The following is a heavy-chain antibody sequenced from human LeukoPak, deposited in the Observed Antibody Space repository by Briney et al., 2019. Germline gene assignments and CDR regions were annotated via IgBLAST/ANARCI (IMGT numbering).Heavy chain of an antibody. V-gene: IGHV1-8*01. CDR3: ARGHITMIVVVTLPLDY. CDR1: GYTFTSYD. D-gene: IGHD3-22*01. Sequence: GASVKVSCKASGYTFTSYDINWVRQATGQGLEWMGWMNPNSGNTGYAQKFQGRVTMTRNTSISTAYMELSSLRSEDTAVYYCARGHITMIVVVTLPLDYWGQGTLVTVSS. J-gene: IGHJ4*02. CDR2: MNPNSGNT.